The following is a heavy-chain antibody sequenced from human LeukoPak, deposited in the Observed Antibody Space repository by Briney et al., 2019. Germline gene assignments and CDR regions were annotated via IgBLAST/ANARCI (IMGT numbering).Heavy chain of an antibody. CDR2: IIPILGIA. J-gene: IGHJ4*02. CDR3: ASSARGALYYFDY. V-gene: IGHV1-69*04. Sequence: ASVKVSCKASGGTFSSYAISWVRQAPGQGLEWMGRIIPILGIANYAQKFQGRVTITADKSTSTAYMELSSLRSEDTAVYYCASSARGALYYFDYWGQGTLVTVSS. D-gene: IGHD3-16*01. CDR1: GGTFSSYA.